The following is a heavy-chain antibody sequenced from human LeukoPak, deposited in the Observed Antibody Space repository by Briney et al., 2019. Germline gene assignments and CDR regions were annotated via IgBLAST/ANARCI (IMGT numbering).Heavy chain of an antibody. Sequence: SETLSLTCTVSGGSISSYYWSWIRQPPGKGLEWIGYIYYSGSTNHNPSLKSRVTISVDTSKNQFSLKLSSVTAADTAVYYCARQGATGFDYWGQGTLVTVSS. CDR3: ARQGATGFDY. V-gene: IGHV4-59*08. CDR2: IYYSGST. D-gene: IGHD4/OR15-4a*01. J-gene: IGHJ4*02. CDR1: GGSISSYY.